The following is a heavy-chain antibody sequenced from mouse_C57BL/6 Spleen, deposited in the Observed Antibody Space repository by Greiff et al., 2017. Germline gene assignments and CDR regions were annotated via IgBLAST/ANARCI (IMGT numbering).Heavy chain of an antibody. CDR3: ARDGHDGYYEAMDY. J-gene: IGHJ4*01. CDR1: GYSITSGYY. D-gene: IGHD2-3*01. CDR2: ISYDGSN. Sequence: EVQLQESGPGLVKPSQSLSLTCSVTGYSITSGYYWNWIRQFPGNKLEWMGYISYDGSNNYNPSLKNRISITRDTSKNQFFLKLNSVTTEDTATYYCARDGHDGYYEAMDYWGQGTSVTVSS. V-gene: IGHV3-6*01.